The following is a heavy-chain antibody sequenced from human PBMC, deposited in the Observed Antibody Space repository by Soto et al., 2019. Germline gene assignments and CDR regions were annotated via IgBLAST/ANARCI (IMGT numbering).Heavy chain of an antibody. CDR3: ARDAQGAYGDHY. CDR2: IIPILGIA. Sequence: QVQLVQSGAEVKKPGSSVKVSCKASGGTFSSYTISWVRQAPGQGLEWMGRIIPILGIANYAQKFQGRVTITVDKSTSTAYMELSSLRSEDTAVYYCARDAQGAYGDHYWGQGTLVTVSS. J-gene: IGHJ4*02. CDR1: GGTFSSYT. V-gene: IGHV1-69*08. D-gene: IGHD4-17*01.